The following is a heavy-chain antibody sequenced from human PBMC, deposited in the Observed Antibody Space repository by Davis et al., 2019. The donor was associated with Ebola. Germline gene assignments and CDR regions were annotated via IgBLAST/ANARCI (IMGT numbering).Heavy chain of an antibody. D-gene: IGHD2-2*01. CDR1: GGSISSSNW. CDR2: IYHSGST. J-gene: IGHJ4*02. CDR3: ARRYCSSTSCSYFDY. Sequence: SETLSLTCAVSGGSISSSNWWRWVRQPPGKGLEWIGEIYHSGSTNYNPSLKSRVTISVDRSKNQFSLKLSSVTAADTAVYYCARRYCSSTSCSYFDYWGQGTLVTVSS. V-gene: IGHV4-4*02.